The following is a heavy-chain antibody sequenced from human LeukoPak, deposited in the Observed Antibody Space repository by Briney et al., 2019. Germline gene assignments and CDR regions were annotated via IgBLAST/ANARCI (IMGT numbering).Heavy chain of an antibody. Sequence: SETLSLTCTVSGGSISSYYWSWIRQPPGKGLEWIGYIYTSGSTNYNPSLKGRVTISVDTSKNQFSLKLSSVTAADTAVYYCARREMATISYFDYWGQGTLVTVSS. D-gene: IGHD5-24*01. V-gene: IGHV4-4*09. CDR1: GGSISSYY. CDR2: IYTSGST. CDR3: ARREMATISYFDY. J-gene: IGHJ4*02.